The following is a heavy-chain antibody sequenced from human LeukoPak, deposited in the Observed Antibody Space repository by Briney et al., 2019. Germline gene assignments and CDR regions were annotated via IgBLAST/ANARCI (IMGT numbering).Heavy chain of an antibody. J-gene: IGHJ3*02. CDR1: GFTFSSYD. V-gene: IGHV3-13*01. CDR2: IGTAGDT. D-gene: IGHD2-15*01. Sequence: PGGSLRLSCAASGFTFSSYDMHWVRQATGKGLEWVSAIGTAGDTYYPGSVKGRFTISRENAKNSLYLQMNSLRAGDTAVYYCAGICESSGGSCHGAFDIWGQGTMVTVSS. CDR3: AGICESSGGSCHGAFDI.